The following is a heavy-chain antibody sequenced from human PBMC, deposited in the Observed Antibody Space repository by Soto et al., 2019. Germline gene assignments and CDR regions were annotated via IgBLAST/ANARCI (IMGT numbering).Heavy chain of an antibody. CDR1: GGSISSGGYY. J-gene: IGHJ4*02. V-gene: IGHV4-31*03. Sequence: PSETLSLTCTVSGGSISSGGYYWSWIRQHPGKGLEWIGYIYYSGSTYYNPSLKSRVTISVDTSKNQFSLKLSSVTAADTAVYYCARERATNKYFDYWGQGTLVTVSS. CDR3: ARERATNKYFDY. CDR2: IYYSGST.